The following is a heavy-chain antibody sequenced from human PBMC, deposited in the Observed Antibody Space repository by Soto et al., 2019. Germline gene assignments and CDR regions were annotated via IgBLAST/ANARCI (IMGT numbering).Heavy chain of an antibody. Sequence: QVQLVQSGAEVKKPGASVKVSCKASGYTFTSYDINWVRQATGQGLEYLGWMNPNSGNTGYVQKFQGRVTMTRDTYXXKAYMELSRLQSEDTTMYYCARGSKYGDYSRWFDPRGQENLVTVSS. CDR1: GYTFTSYD. CDR2: MNPNSGNT. D-gene: IGHD4-17*01. J-gene: IGHJ5*02. CDR3: ARGSKYGDYSRWFDP. V-gene: IGHV1-8*01.